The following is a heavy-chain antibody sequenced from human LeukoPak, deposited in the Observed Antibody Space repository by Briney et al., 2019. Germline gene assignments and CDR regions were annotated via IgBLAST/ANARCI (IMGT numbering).Heavy chain of an antibody. Sequence: GESLKISCKGSGYSFTSYWIGWVRQMPGKGLEWMGIIYLGDSDTKYSPSFQGQVTTSADKSISTAYLQWSSLKASDTAMYYCARHGTLYYYDSSGYYADYWGQGTLVTVSS. CDR2: IYLGDSDT. D-gene: IGHD3-22*01. V-gene: IGHV5-51*01. CDR1: GYSFTSYW. CDR3: ARHGTLYYYDSSGYYADY. J-gene: IGHJ4*02.